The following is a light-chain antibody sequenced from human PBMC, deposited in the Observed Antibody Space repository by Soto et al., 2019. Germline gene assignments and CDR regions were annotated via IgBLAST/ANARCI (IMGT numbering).Light chain of an antibody. J-gene: IGKJ1*01. Sequence: DIQMTQSPSSLSASVVDTFTITCLASQSIVTYLNWYLQKPGKAPKLLIYAASSLQSGVPSRFSGSGSGTDFTLTISSLQPEDFATYYCQQSYSTPWTFGQGTKVDIK. V-gene: IGKV1-39*01. CDR1: QSIVTY. CDR2: AAS. CDR3: QQSYSTPWT.